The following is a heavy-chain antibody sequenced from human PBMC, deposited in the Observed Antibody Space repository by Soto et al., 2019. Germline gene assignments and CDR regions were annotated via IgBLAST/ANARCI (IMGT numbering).Heavy chain of an antibody. V-gene: IGHV2-5*02. CDR1: GFSLSTSGVG. J-gene: IGHJ4*02. CDR2: IYWDDDK. Sequence: SGPTLVKPTQTLTLTCTFSGFSLSTSGVGVGWIRQPPGKALEWLALIYWDDDKRYSPSLKSRITITKDTSKNQVVLTMTNMDPVDTATYYCAHSRITMVRGVIIPYYFDYWGQGTLVTVSS. D-gene: IGHD3-10*01. CDR3: AHSRITMVRGVIIPYYFDY.